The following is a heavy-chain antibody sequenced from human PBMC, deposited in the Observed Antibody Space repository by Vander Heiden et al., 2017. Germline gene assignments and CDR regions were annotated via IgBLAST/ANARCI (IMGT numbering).Heavy chain of an antibody. CDR2: IIPRFASA. CDR1: GGTFSNYT. CDR3: ARQKRFLGPVDS. Sequence: QVQLVQSGAEVKEPGSSVKVSCKASGGTFSNYTISWVRQAPGQGLEWMGGIIPRFASATYPQKFQGRVTITADESTTTVYMELSSLRSEDSALYFCARQKRFLGPVDSWGQGTLVTVSS. V-gene: IGHV1-69*01. J-gene: IGHJ4*02. D-gene: IGHD3-3*01.